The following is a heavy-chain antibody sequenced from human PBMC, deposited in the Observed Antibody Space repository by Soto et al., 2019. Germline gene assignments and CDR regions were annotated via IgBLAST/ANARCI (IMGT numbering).Heavy chain of an antibody. Sequence: EVQLVESGGGLVQPGGSLRLSCEASGLTFSRYWMTWVRQAPGKGLEWVANIKQDGSEKYYADSVKGRFTISRDNYKKSLYLQMNSLRAEDAAVYRCAKDGYYHGFDVWGRGTTVTVSS. J-gene: IGHJ6*02. CDR2: IKQDGSEK. CDR1: GLTFSRYW. V-gene: IGHV3-7*01. CDR3: AKDGYYHGFDV.